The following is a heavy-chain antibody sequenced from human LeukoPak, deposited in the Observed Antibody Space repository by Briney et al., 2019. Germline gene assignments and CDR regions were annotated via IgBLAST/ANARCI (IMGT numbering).Heavy chain of an antibody. Sequence: GGSLRLSCAASGFTFSSYSMNWVRQAPGKGLEWVSSISSSSSYIYYADSVKGRFTISRDNAKNSLYLQMNSLRAGDTAVYYCARVDEGMLFHYYYYMDVWGKGTTVTVSS. CDR3: ARVDEGMLFHYYYYMDV. V-gene: IGHV3-21*01. J-gene: IGHJ6*03. CDR1: GFTFSSYS. D-gene: IGHD2-21*01. CDR2: ISSSSSYI.